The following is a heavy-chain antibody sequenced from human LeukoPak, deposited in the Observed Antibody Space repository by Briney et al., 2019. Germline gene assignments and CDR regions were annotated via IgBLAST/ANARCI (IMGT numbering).Heavy chain of an antibody. CDR1: GYTFTGYY. V-gene: IGHV1-3*04. J-gene: IGHJ3*02. CDR3: ARDGIYGDCDI. Sequence: GASVKVSCKASGYTFTGYYMHWVRQAPGQRLEWMGWINTGNGNTKYSQNFQGRVTITRDTSASTAYMELSSLRSEDTAVYYCARDGIYGDCDIWGQGTMVTVSS. D-gene: IGHD4-17*01. CDR2: INTGNGNT.